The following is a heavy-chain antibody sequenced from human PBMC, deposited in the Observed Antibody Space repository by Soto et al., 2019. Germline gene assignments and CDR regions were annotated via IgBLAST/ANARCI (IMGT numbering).Heavy chain of an antibody. CDR2: IFRTGGT. D-gene: IGHD6-25*01. J-gene: IGHJ4*02. CDR1: SDSIAGENW. V-gene: IGHV4-4*02. Sequence: QVQLQESGPGLVKPSETMSLTCTVSSDSIAGENWWRWVRQPPGMGLAWIGEIFRTGGTNYNPSLKGRVTMEVDKSKNQFSLKLISATAADTAVYYCARVFSSGSGWMYYFDFWGQGTLVSVSS. CDR3: ARVFSSGSGWMYYFDF.